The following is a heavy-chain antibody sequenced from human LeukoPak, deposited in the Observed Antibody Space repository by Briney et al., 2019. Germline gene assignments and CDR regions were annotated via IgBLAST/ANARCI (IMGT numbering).Heavy chain of an antibody. CDR2: ISGSGGST. D-gene: IGHD2-2*01. V-gene: IGHV3-23*01. CDR1: GFTFSSYA. CDR3: AKLKHGCQAFDY. Sequence: GVSLRLSCAASGFTFSSYAMSWVRQAPGKGLEWVSAISGSGGSTYYADSVKGRFTISRDNSKNTLYLQMNSLRAEDTAVYYCAKLKHGCQAFDYWGQGTLVTVSS. J-gene: IGHJ4*02.